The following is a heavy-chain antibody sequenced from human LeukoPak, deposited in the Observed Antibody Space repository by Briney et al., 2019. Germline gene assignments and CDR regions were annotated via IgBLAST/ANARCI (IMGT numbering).Heavy chain of an antibody. V-gene: IGHV4-39*01. CDR3: ARQGSGNYLSPVNY. D-gene: IGHD1-26*01. J-gene: IGHJ4*02. CDR2: IYYSGTT. Sequence: PSETLSLSCPVSGGSISSSLNYWGWIRHPPGKGLEWIGSIYYSGTTYYTPSLKSRVTISVDTSKNQFSLRLSSVTAADTAAYYCARQGSGNYLSPVNYWGQGTLVTVSS. CDR1: GGSISSSLNY.